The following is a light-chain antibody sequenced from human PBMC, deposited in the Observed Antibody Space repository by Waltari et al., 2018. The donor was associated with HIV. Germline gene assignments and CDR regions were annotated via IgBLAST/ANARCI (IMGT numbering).Light chain of an antibody. J-gene: IGKJ2*01. V-gene: IGKV3-20*01. Sequence: EIVLTQSPGTLSFSPGERATLSCRASQSVTSSHLAWYQQRPGQAPRLLIYGASSRATGIPNRFSGSGSGTEFTLTISRLEPEDVAVYYCHQYAALPRTFGQGTKLEIK. CDR1: QSVTSSH. CDR2: GAS. CDR3: HQYAALPRT.